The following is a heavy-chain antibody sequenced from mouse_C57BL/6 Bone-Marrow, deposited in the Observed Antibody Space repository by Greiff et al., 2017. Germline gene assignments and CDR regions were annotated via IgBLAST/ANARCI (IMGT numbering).Heavy chain of an antibody. J-gene: IGHJ4*01. D-gene: IGHD2-3*01. Sequence: QVQLQQSDAELVKPGASVKISCKVSGYTFTDHTIHWMKQRPEQGLEWIGYIYPRDGSTKYNEKFKGKATLTADKSSSTAYMQLNSLTSEDSAVYCCAKRGGMIRGAMDYWGQGTSVTVSS. CDR2: IYPRDGST. CDR1: GYTFTDHT. V-gene: IGHV1-78*01. CDR3: AKRGGMIRGAMDY.